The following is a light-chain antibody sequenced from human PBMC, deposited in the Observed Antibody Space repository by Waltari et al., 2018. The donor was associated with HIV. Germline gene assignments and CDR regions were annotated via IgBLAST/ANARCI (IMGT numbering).Light chain of an antibody. CDR3: QQYHTWVS. CDR1: QNINGK. V-gene: IGKV3-15*01. J-gene: IGKJ2*01. Sequence: EIVMTQSPATLSVSPGERASLSCRASQNINGKLAWFQQKPGQAPRLVVYNISTRASGTPARFGGSGSATEFTLTISSLQSEDFGVYYCQQYHTWVSFGRGT. CDR2: NIS.